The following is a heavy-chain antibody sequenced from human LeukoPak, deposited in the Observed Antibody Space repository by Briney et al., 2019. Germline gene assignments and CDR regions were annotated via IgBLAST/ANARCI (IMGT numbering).Heavy chain of an antibody. CDR1: GYTFTGFY. V-gene: IGHV1-2*02. J-gene: IGHJ4*02. CDR2: INPNSGGT. D-gene: IGHD5-12*01. CDR3: ARDWSVDSGDDPFPFDY. Sequence: GASVKVSCKASGYTFTGFYIHWVRQAPGQGLEWMGWINPNSGGTNYAQRFQGRVTMTRDTSISTAYMELSRLTSDDTAIYYCARDWSVDSGDDPFPFDYWGQGTLVSVSS.